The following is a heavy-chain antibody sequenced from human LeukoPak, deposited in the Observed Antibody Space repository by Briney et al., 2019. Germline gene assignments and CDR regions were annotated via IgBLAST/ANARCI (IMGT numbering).Heavy chain of an antibody. CDR2: IIPILGIA. Sequence: GASVKVSCKASGGTFSSYAISWVRQAPGQGLEWMGRIIPILGIATYAQKFQGRVTITADKSTSTAYMELSSLRSEDTAVYYCARVRGSGSYSREDYWGQGTLVTVSS. J-gene: IGHJ4*02. CDR3: ARVRGSGSYSREDY. D-gene: IGHD3-10*01. V-gene: IGHV1-69*04. CDR1: GGTFSSYA.